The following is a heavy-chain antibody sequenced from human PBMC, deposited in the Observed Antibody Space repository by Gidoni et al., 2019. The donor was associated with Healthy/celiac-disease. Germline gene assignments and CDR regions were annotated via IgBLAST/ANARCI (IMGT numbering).Heavy chain of an antibody. CDR2: ISYDGSNK. V-gene: IGHV3-30*18. Sequence: QVQLVESGGGVVQPGRSLRLSCAASGFPFSTYGMHWVRQATGKGLEWVAVISYDGSNKYYADTVKCRFTISRDNSKNTLYLQMNSLRAEDTAVYYCAKGIAVTRSTSLIVYYGMDVWGQGTTVTVSS. CDR3: AKGIAVTRSTSLIVYYGMDV. D-gene: IGHD6-19*01. CDR1: GFPFSTYG. J-gene: IGHJ6*02.